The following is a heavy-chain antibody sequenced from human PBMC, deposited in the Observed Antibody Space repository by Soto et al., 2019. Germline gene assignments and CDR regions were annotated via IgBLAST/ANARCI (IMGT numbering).Heavy chain of an antibody. CDR1: GFTVSSNY. D-gene: IGHD6-13*01. CDR2: IYSGGST. CDR3: ARSGAAAGTGYYYYGMDV. Sequence: LGGSLRLSCAASGFTVSSNYMSWVRQAPGKGLEWVSVIYSGGSTYYADSVKGRFTISRDNSKNTLYLQMNSLRAEDTAVYYCARSGAAAGTGYYYYGMDVWGQGTTVTVSS. J-gene: IGHJ6*02. V-gene: IGHV3-66*01.